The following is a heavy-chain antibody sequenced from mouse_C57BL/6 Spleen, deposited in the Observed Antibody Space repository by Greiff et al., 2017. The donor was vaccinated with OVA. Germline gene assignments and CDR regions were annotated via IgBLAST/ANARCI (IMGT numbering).Heavy chain of an antibody. CDR1: GFNIKDDY. D-gene: IGHD1-1*01. J-gene: IGHJ2*01. V-gene: IGHV14-4*01. Sequence: EVQLQESGAELVRPGASVKLSCTASGFNIKDDYMHWVKQRPEQGLEWIGWIDPENGDTEYASKFQGKATITADTSSNPAYLQLSSLTSEDTAVYYCTTGGTVADYWGQGSTLTVSS. CDR2: IDPENGDT. CDR3: TTGGTVADY.